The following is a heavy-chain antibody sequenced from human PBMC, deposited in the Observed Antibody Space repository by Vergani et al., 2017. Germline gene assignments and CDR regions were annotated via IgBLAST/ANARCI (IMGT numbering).Heavy chain of an antibody. CDR1: GGSFSGYY. CDR3: ARGGVRXVPRAQGIAARPDKYFDL. V-gene: IGHV4-34*01. J-gene: IGHJ2*01. D-gene: IGHD6-6*01. CDR2: INHSGST. Sequence: QVQLQQWGAGLLKPSETLSLTCAVYGGSFSGYYWSWIRQPPGKGLEWIGEINHSGSTNYNPSLKSRVNISVDTSKNQFSLKLSSVTAAETAVYYCARGGVRXVPRAQGIAARPDKYFDLWGRGTLVTVSS.